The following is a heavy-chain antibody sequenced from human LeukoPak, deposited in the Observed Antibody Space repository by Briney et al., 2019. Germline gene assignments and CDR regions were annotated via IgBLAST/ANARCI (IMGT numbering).Heavy chain of an antibody. CDR3: ARRGHSSSGYYYYYYMDV. Sequence: TSETLSLTCTVSGGSISSYYRSWIRQPPGKGLEWIGYIYTGGSTNYNPSLKSRVTISVDTSKNQFSLKLSSVTAADTAVYYCARRGHSSSGYYYYYYMDVWGKGTTVTVSS. V-gene: IGHV4-4*09. CDR2: IYTGGST. D-gene: IGHD6-6*01. CDR1: GGSISSYY. J-gene: IGHJ6*03.